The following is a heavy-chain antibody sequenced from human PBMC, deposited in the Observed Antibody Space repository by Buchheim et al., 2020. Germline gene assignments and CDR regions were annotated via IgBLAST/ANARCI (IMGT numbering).Heavy chain of an antibody. CDR2: ISFDGSNK. J-gene: IGHJ6*02. CDR3: ARVHGGKNYYYGMDV. CDR1: GFTFSSFA. V-gene: IGHV3-30*04. Sequence: QVQLVESGGGVVQPGMSLRLSCAVSGFTFSSFAMHWVRQAPGKGLEWVAVISFDGSNKYYAGSVKGRFTTSKDNSKNTLYLQMNSLRAEDTAVYYCARVHGGKNYYYGMDVWGQGTT. D-gene: IGHD4-23*01.